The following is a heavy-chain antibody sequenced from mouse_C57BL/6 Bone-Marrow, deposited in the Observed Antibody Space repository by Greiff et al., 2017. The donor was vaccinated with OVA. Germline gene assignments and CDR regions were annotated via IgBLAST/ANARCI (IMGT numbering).Heavy chain of an antibody. V-gene: IGHV5-4*03. Sequence: EVKLVESGGGLVKPGGSLKLSCAASGFTFSSYAMSWVRQTPEKGLEWVATISAGGSYTYYSDNVKGRFTISRDNAKNNLYLQMSHLKSEDRAMYYCARYNNYEGDYWGQGTTLTVSS. CDR3: ARYNNYEGDY. CDR2: ISAGGSYT. D-gene: IGHD2-5*01. J-gene: IGHJ2*01. CDR1: GFTFSSYA.